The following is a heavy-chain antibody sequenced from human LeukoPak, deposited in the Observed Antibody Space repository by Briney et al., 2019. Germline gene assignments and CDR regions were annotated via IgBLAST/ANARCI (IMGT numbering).Heavy chain of an antibody. D-gene: IGHD2/OR15-2a*01. V-gene: IGHV3-33*08. CDR1: GFTFSSYG. CDR3: AREGPRGNSQFDY. CDR2: IWYDGSNK. J-gene: IGHJ4*02. Sequence: GGSLRLSCAASGFTFSSYGMHWARQAPGKGLEWVALIWYDGSNKYYTDSVKGRLTISRDNSKDTLFLQMNSLRAEDTAVYYCAREGPRGNSQFDYWGQGTLVTVSS.